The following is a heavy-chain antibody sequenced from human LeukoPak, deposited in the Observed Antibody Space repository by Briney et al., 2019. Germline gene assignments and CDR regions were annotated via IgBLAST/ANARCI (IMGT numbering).Heavy chain of an antibody. V-gene: IGHV4-39*07. CDR3: ARESGITMIVVVKSNYFDY. Sequence: SETLSLTCTVSGGSISSSSYYWGWIRQPPGKGLEWFGSIYYSGSTYYNPSLKSRVTISVDTSKNQFSLKLSSVTAADTAVYYCARESGITMIVVVKSNYFDYWGQGTLVTVSS. CDR2: IYYSGST. J-gene: IGHJ4*02. D-gene: IGHD3-22*01. CDR1: GGSISSSSYY.